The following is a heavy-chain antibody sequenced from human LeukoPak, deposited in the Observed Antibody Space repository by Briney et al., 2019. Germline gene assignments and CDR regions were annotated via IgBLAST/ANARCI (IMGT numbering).Heavy chain of an antibody. CDR3: AKNSRNIVVVVAATMPDAFDI. CDR2: ISGSGGST. Sequence: GGSLRLSCAASGFTFSNYAMSWVRQAPGKGLEWVSAISGSGGSTYYADTVKGRFTISRDNSKNTLYLQMNSLRAEDTAVYYCAKNSRNIVVVVAATMPDAFDIWGQGTMVTVSS. J-gene: IGHJ3*02. CDR1: GFTFSNYA. D-gene: IGHD2-15*01. V-gene: IGHV3-23*01.